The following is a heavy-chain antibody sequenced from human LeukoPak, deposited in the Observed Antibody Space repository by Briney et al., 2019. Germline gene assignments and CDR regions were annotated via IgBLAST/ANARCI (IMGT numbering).Heavy chain of an antibody. D-gene: IGHD3-10*01. CDR2: INPNSGGT. CDR3: ARRYLGSGSLPGL. CDR1: GYSFTGYY. J-gene: IGHJ4*02. Sequence: GASVKVSCKASGYSFTGYYMHWLRQAPGQGLESRGRINPNSGGTNYAQKFQGRVTMTRDTSISTAYMELSRLRSDDTAVYYCARRYLGSGSLPGLWGQGTLVTVSS. V-gene: IGHV1-2*06.